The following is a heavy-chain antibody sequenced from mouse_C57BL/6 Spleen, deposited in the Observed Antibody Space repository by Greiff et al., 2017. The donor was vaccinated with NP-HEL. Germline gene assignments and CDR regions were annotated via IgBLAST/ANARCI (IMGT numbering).Heavy chain of an antibody. Sequence: QVQLQQPGAELVKPGASVKLSCKASGYTFTSSWMHWVKQRPGQGLEWIGMIHPNSGSTNYNEKFKSKATLTVDKSSSTAYMQLSSLTSEDSAVYYCARNYGSSDAMDYWGQGTSVTVSS. CDR3: ARNYGSSDAMDY. V-gene: IGHV1-64*01. CDR2: IHPNSGST. J-gene: IGHJ4*01. D-gene: IGHD1-1*01. CDR1: GYTFTSSW.